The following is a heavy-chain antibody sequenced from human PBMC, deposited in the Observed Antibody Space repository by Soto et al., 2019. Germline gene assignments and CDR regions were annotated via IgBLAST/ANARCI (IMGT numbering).Heavy chain of an antibody. J-gene: IGHJ4*02. Sequence: QVHLVQSGAEVKKPGASVKVSWKCSGYTFTRYGITWVRQAPGQGLEWMGWISAHNGNTDYAQKLQGRVTVTRDTSTSTAYMELRSMRSDDTAVYYCARGRYGDYWGQGALVTVSS. D-gene: IGHD1-1*01. CDR2: ISAHNGNT. CDR3: ARGRYGDY. V-gene: IGHV1-18*01. CDR1: GYTFTRYG.